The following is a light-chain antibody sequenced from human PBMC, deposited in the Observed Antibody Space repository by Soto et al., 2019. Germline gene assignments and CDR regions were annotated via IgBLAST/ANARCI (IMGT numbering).Light chain of an antibody. Sequence: QSVLTQPPSASGTPGQRVTISCSGSSSNIGTNTVIWYQQLPGAAPKLLIYSDNQRPSGVHDRFSVSKSGTSASLAISGLQSEDEADYYCAAWDVSLVVFGGGTKLTVL. CDR2: SDN. J-gene: IGLJ2*01. CDR1: SSNIGTNT. CDR3: AAWDVSLVV. V-gene: IGLV1-44*01.